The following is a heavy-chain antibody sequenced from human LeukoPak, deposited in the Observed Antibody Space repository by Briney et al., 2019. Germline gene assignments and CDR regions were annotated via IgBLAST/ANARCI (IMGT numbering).Heavy chain of an antibody. CDR3: AVRGGLWFGELGWFDP. Sequence: SETLSLTCTVSGGSISSGGYYWSWIRQQPEKGLELIGYIYFIGTTYYNPSLRSRVTISVDTSKNQFSLRLSSVTAADTAVYYCAVRGGLWFGELGWFDPWGQGTLVTVSS. J-gene: IGHJ5*02. V-gene: IGHV4-31*03. D-gene: IGHD3-10*01. CDR2: IYFIGTT. CDR1: GGSISSGGYY.